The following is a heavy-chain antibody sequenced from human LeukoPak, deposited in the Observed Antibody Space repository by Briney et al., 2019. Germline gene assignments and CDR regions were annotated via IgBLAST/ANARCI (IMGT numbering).Heavy chain of an antibody. V-gene: IGHV4-61*01. CDR1: GSSVSSGNFY. CDR3: ARSGLRSYYDSRDHFDY. Sequence: PSETLSLTCTVSGSSVSSGNFYWYWIRQPPEKGLEWIGYIYYSGTTNYNPSLKSRVTISLDTSKNQFSLKLNSVTAEDTAVYYYARSGLRSYYDSRDHFDYWGQGTLVTVSS. J-gene: IGHJ4*02. D-gene: IGHD3-22*01. CDR2: IYYSGTT.